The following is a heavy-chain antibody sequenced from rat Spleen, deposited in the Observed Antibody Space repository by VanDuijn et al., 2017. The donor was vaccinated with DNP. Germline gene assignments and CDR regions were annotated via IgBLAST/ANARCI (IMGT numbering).Heavy chain of an antibody. Sequence: EVQLVESGGGPVQPGRSLKLSCVASGFIFSNYWMTWIRQAPGKGLEWVASISNTGGSTYYPDSVKGRFTISRDNAKSTLYLQVNSLRSEDTATYYCTTTHYFDGWFPFDYWGQGVMVTVSS. J-gene: IGHJ2*01. CDR2: ISNTGGST. V-gene: IGHV5-31*01. CDR3: TTTHYFDGWFPFDY. CDR1: GFIFSNYW. D-gene: IGHD1-12*02.